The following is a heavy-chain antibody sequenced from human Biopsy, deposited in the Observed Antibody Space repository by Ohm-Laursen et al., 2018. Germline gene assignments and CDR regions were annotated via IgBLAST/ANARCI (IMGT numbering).Heavy chain of an antibody. CDR2: IFYGGIT. J-gene: IGHJ5*02. CDR1: GASLSSHY. CDR3: ARHPTGFWFDP. V-gene: IGHV4-39*01. Sequence: SETLSLTCTVSGASLSSHYWSWIRQPPGKGLEWIGSIFYGGITYYNPSLKSRVTISVDTSKNQFSLNLSSVTGADTAVYYCARHPTGFWFDPWGQGTLVTVSS.